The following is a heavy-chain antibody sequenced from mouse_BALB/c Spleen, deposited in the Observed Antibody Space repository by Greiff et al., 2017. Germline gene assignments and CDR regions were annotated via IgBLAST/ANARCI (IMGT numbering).Heavy chain of an antibody. CDR3: ARWPWFAY. J-gene: IGHJ3*01. CDR1: GYTFTDYN. V-gene: IGHV1-18*01. CDR2: INPNNGGT. Sequence: VQLQQSGPELVKPGASVKIPCKASGYTFTDYNMYWVKQSHGKSLEWIGDINPNNGGTIYNQKFKGKATLTVDKSSSTAYMELPSLTSEDTAVYYCARWPWFAYWGQGTLVTVSA.